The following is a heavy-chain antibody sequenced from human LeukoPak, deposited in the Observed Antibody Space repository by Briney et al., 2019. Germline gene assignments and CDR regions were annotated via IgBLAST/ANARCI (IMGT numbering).Heavy chain of an antibody. J-gene: IGHJ4*02. CDR2: ISSSSTYI. Sequence: PGGSLRLSCAASQFTFSSYSMNWVRQAPGKGLEWVSSISSSSTYIYYADSVKGRFTISRDNAKNSLYLQMNSLRAEDTAVYYCARVWSPPYTSSWPYYFDYWGQGTLVTVSS. CDR1: QFTFSSYS. V-gene: IGHV3-21*01. CDR3: ARVWSPPYTSSWPYYFDY. D-gene: IGHD6-13*01.